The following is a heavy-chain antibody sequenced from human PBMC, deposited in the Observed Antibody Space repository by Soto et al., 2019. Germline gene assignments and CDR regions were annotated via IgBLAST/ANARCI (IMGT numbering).Heavy chain of an antibody. J-gene: IGHJ4*02. CDR2: IIPILGIA. CDR3: AGGSAGDCYNIL. CDR1: GGTFSSYT. D-gene: IGHD2-21*01. Sequence: QVQLVQSGAEVKKPGSSVKVSCKASGGTFSSYTISWVRQAPGQGLEWMGRIIPILGIANYAQKFQGRVTITPDKATRTAYMELSSLRSDDMAVYYCAGGSAGDCYNILWGQGTLVTFSS. V-gene: IGHV1-69*02.